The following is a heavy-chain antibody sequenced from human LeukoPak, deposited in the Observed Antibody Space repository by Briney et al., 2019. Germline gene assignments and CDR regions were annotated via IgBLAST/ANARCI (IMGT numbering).Heavy chain of an antibody. CDR2: ISSGSTTI. CDR3: ARDVEQWLVRVYYFDY. CDR1: GFTLSSYS. Sequence: GGSLRLSCATSGFTLSSYSMNCVRQAPGKGLEWVPYISSGSTTIYYADSVKGRFTISRDNAKNSLYLQMNSLRAEDTAVYYCARDVEQWLVRVYYFDYWGQGTLVTVSS. D-gene: IGHD6-19*01. J-gene: IGHJ4*02. V-gene: IGHV3-48*01.